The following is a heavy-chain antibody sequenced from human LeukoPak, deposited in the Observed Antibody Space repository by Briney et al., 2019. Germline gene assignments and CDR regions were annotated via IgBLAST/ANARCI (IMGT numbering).Heavy chain of an antibody. CDR3: ARDSDIVVVPAAISY. D-gene: IGHD2-2*01. V-gene: IGHV3-21*01. J-gene: IGHJ4*02. CDR2: ISSSSSYI. Sequence: GRSLRLSCAASGFTFSSYGMNWVRQAPGKGLEWVSSISSSSSYIYYADSVKGRFTISRDNAKNSLYLQMNSLRAEDTAVYYCARDSDIVVVPAAISYWGQGTLVTVSS. CDR1: GFTFSSYG.